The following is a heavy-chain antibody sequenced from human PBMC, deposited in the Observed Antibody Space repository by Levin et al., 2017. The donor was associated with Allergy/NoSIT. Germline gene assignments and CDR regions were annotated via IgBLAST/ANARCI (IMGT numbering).Heavy chain of an antibody. CDR2: ISAYNGNT. D-gene: IGHD3-16*01. CDR3: ARDGGAGYYYYYGMDV. Sequence: GESLKISCKASGYTFTSYGISWVRQAPGQGLEWMGWISAYNGNTNYAQKLQGRVTMTTDTSTSTAYMELRSLRSDDTAVYYCARDGGAGYYYYYGMDVWGQGTTVTVSS. J-gene: IGHJ6*02. CDR1: GYTFTSYG. V-gene: IGHV1-18*01.